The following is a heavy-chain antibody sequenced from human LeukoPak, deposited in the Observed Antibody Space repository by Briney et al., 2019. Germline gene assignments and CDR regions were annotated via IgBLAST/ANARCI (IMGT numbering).Heavy chain of an antibody. Sequence: GGSLRLSCAASGFAFSTYWMYWVRQVAGKGLVWVSRIKPDGSDTDYADSVKGRFTISRDNAKNTLYLQMNSLRAEDTAVYYCARGLQQVGWFDPWGQGTLVTVSS. CDR2: IKPDGSDT. J-gene: IGHJ5*02. CDR3: ARGLQQVGWFDP. CDR1: GFAFSTYW. V-gene: IGHV3-74*01. D-gene: IGHD6-13*01.